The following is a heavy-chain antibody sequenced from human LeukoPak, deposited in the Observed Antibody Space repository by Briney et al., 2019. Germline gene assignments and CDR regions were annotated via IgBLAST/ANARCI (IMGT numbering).Heavy chain of an antibody. D-gene: IGHD2-15*01. CDR3: ARAPPYCSGGRCYPDF. J-gene: IGHJ4*02. CDR2: IDPNGGDT. CDR1: GDTFTGYY. V-gene: IGHV1-2*02. Sequence: ASVEVSCKASGDTFTGYYVHWVRQAPGQGLEWMGWIDPNGGDTNFAQKFQDRVTMIGDTSISTTYMELSRLRSDDTAVYYCARAPPYCSGGRCYPDFWGQGTLVTVSS.